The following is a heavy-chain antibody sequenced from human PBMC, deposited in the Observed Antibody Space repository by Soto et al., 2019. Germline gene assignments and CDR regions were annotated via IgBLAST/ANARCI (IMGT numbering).Heavy chain of an antibody. V-gene: IGHV1-18*01. Sequence: QVQLVQSGTEVKKPGASVKVSCKDSCYPFTTTGITWVRPAPGQGLEWMGWISGSNVNTNYAQKLQGRVTLTTDTSTSTAYMARRSLRYDDTAIYYCARDTGVYDSSAIYWGQGTLVTVAS. J-gene: IGHJ4*02. CDR3: ARDTGVYDSSAIY. D-gene: IGHD3-22*01. CDR1: CYPFTTTG. CDR2: ISGSNVNT.